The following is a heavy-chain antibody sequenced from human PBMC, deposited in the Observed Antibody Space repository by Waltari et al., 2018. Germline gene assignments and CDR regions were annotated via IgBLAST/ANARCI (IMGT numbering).Heavy chain of an antibody. D-gene: IGHD4-17*01. V-gene: IGHV4-31*03. CDR3: ARYGDSYYFDY. CDR2: IYHSGST. J-gene: IGHJ4*02. CDR1: GGSISSGGYY. Sequence: QVQLQESGPGLVKPSQTLSLTCTVSGGSISSGGYYWSWIRQHPGKGLGWIGYIYHSGSTDYNPSLKSRVTISVDRSKNQFSLKLSSVTAADTAVYYCARYGDSYYFDYWGQGTLVTVSS.